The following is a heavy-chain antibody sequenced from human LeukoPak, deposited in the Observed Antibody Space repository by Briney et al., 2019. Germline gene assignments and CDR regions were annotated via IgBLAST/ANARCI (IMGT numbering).Heavy chain of an antibody. Sequence: GASVKVSCKASGGTFSSYAINWVRQAPGQGLEWMGGINPMFGTANYAQKFQGRVTITADKSTSTAYMELSSLRSEDTAVYYCARDRYYDFWSGSHYFDYWGQGTLVTVSS. D-gene: IGHD3-3*01. V-gene: IGHV1-69*06. CDR3: ARDRYYDFWSGSHYFDY. CDR1: GGTFSSYA. J-gene: IGHJ4*02. CDR2: INPMFGTA.